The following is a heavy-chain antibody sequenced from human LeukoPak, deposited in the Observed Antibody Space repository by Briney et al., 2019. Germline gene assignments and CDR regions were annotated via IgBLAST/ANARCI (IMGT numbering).Heavy chain of an antibody. V-gene: IGHV3-21*01. J-gene: IGHJ4*02. CDR1: GLTFSSYS. CDR2: ISSSSGYI. D-gene: IGHD3-16*02. Sequence: GGSLRLSCAASGLTFSSYSMNWVRQAPGQGLEWVSSISSSSGYIWYVDSVKGRFTISRDNAKNSLYLQMNSLRAEDTAVYYCARDLGVIVHPSDYWGQGTLVTVSS. CDR3: ARDLGVIVHPSDY.